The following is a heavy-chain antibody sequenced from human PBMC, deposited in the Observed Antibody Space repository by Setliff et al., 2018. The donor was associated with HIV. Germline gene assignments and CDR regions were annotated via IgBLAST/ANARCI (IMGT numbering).Heavy chain of an antibody. CDR2: IHYRGSS. CDR1: GGSITGHY. V-gene: IGHV4-59*11. J-gene: IGHJ6*03. CDR3: ARGLSIFGVATPGFYSFMDV. D-gene: IGHD3-3*01. Sequence: SETLSLTCTVSGGSITGHYWSWIRQPPGKGLEWIGYIHYRGSSNYNPSLKSRVSISVDTSKKQVSLRLNSVTAADTAVYYCARGLSIFGVATPGFYSFMDVWGKGTTVTVSS.